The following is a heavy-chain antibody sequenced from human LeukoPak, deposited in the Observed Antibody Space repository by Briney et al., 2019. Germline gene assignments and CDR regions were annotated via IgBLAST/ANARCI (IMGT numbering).Heavy chain of an antibody. J-gene: IGHJ3*02. D-gene: IGHD4-17*01. CDR3: ARTVTTGNDAFDI. CDR1: GGTFSSYT. V-gene: IGHV1-69*02. Sequence: GSSVKVSCKASGGTFSSYTISWVRQAPGQGLEWMGRIIPILAIANYAQKFQGRVTITADKSTSTAYMDLSSLRSEGTAVYYCARTVTTGNDAFDIWGQGTMVTVSS. CDR2: IIPILAIA.